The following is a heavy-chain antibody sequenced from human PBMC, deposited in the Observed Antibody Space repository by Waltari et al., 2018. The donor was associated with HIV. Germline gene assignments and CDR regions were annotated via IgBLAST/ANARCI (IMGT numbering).Heavy chain of an antibody. CDR2: ISVSGGST. CDR1: GFTFSSHA. J-gene: IGHJ3*02. CDR3: AKDLFPFDAFDI. D-gene: IGHD3-10*02. V-gene: IGHV3-23*04. Sequence: EVQLVESGGGLVQPGGSLRLSCAAYGFTFSSHAMNWVRQAPGKGLEWVSTISVSGGSTYYADSVEGRFTISRDNSKNTLYLQMNSLRAEDTAVYYCAKDLFPFDAFDIWGQGTMVTVSS.